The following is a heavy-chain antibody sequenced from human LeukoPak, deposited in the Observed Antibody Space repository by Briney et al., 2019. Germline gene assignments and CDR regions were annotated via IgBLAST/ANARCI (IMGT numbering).Heavy chain of an antibody. CDR3: TRDDSSGYWSFDY. CDR2: IRSKANSYAT. CDR1: GFTFSGSA. V-gene: IGHV3-73*01. D-gene: IGHD3-22*01. J-gene: IGHJ4*02. Sequence: GGSLRLSCAASGFTFSGSAMHWVRQASGKGLEWVGRIRSKANSYATAYAASVKGRFTISRDDSKNTAYLQMNSLKTEDTAVYYRTRDDSSGYWSFDYWGQGTLVTVSS.